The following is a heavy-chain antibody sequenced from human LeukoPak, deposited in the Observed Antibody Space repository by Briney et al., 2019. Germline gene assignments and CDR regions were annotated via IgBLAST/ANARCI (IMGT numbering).Heavy chain of an antibody. CDR3: ARDEVENYYGSGSYYSKSYGMDV. D-gene: IGHD3-10*01. CDR1: GFTFDDYG. Sequence: GGSLRLSCAASGFTFDDYGMSWVRQAPGKGLEWVSGINWNGGSTGYADSVKGRFTISRDNAKNSLYLQMNSLRAEDTALYYCARDEVENYYGSGSYYSKSYGMDVWGQGTTVTVSS. J-gene: IGHJ6*02. V-gene: IGHV3-20*04. CDR2: INWNGGST.